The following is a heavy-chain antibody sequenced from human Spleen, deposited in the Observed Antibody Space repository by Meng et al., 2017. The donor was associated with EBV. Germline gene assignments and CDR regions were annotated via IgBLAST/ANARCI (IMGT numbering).Heavy chain of an antibody. V-gene: IGHV3-30*18. J-gene: IGHJ5*02. D-gene: IGHD1-14*01. CDR1: GFIFSGYG. Sequence: GQLVGAGGGVVQPGRSLRLSCAASGFIFSGYGFHWVRQAPGKGPEWVAIIPSDASHNKYYADSVKGRFTISRDNSKNTLYLQMNSLKIEDTAVYYCAKDLSGRFDPWGQGTLVTVSS. CDR3: AKDLSGRFDP. CDR2: IPSDASHNK.